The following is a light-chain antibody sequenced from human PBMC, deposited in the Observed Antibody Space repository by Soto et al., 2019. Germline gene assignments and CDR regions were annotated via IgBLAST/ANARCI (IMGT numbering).Light chain of an antibody. J-gene: IGKJ4*01. V-gene: IGKV1-13*02. Sequence: AIQLTQSPSSLSASVGDRVTITCRASQGISSALPWYQHKPGRAPRLLIYDASSLQSGVSSRFSGSGSGTDFTLTISSLQPEDFATYYCQQFQSYALTFGGGTKLEIK. CDR1: QGISSA. CDR2: DAS. CDR3: QQFQSYALT.